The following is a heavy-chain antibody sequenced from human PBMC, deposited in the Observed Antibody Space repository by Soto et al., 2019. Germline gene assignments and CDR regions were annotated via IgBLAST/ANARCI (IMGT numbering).Heavy chain of an antibody. CDR3: ARDGGRHAGGIDY. V-gene: IGHV1-69*01. D-gene: IGHD1-26*01. Sequence: QVQLVQSGAEVKKPGSSVKVSCKASGGTFSSYSINWVRQAPGQGLEWMGEIIPIFGTANYAQKFQGRVTITADESTSTGYMELSSLRSADTAVYYCARDGGRHAGGIDYCGQGTLVTVSS. CDR2: IIPIFGTA. J-gene: IGHJ4*02. CDR1: GGTFSSYS.